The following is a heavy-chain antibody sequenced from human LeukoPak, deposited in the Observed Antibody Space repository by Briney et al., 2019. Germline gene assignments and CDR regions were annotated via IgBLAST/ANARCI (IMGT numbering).Heavy chain of an antibody. CDR1: GFTFSGYG. CDR2: ISTSSSYI. D-gene: IGHD4-23*01. J-gene: IGHJ6*03. CDR3: ARDGDTVLTRGYYYYMDV. V-gene: IGHV3-21*01. Sequence: GGSLRLSCAASGFTFSGYGMHWVRQAPGKGLEWVSSISTSSSYIYYADSVKGRFTISRDNAKKSLYLQMNSLRAEDTAVYYCARDGDTVLTRGYYYYMDVWGKGTTVTVSS.